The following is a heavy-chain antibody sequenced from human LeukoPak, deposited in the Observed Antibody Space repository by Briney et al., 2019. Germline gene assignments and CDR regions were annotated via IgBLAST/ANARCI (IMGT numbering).Heavy chain of an antibody. CDR1: GFTFSSYW. CDR2: INSDGGST. J-gene: IGHJ4*02. Sequence: GGSLRLSCAASGFTFSSYWMHWVRQAPGKGLVWVSRINSDGGSTSYADSVKGRFTISRDNAKNTLYLQMNSLRAEDTAVYYCARGPSWADSGYFDYWGQGTLVTVSS. D-gene: IGHD3-10*01. CDR3: ARGPSWADSGYFDY. V-gene: IGHV3-74*01.